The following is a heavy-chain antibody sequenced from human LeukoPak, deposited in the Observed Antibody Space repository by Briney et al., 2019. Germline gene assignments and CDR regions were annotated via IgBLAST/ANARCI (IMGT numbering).Heavy chain of an antibody. CDR2: ISWDGGST. Sequence: GGSLRLSCAASGFTFDDYAMHWVRQAPGKGLEWVSLISWDGGSTYYADSVKGRLTISRDNSKNSLYLQMNSLRAEDTALYYCAKDIRYRSSSWYWRGYFDYWGQGTLVTVSS. CDR1: GFTFDDYA. D-gene: IGHD6-13*01. CDR3: AKDIRYRSSSWYWRGYFDY. J-gene: IGHJ4*02. V-gene: IGHV3-43D*03.